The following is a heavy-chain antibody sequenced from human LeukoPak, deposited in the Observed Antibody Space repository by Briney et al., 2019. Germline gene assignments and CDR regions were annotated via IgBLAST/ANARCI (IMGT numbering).Heavy chain of an antibody. J-gene: IGHJ4*02. Sequence: SETLSLTCTVSGGSIVSHYWNWIRQSAGRGLEWIGRFYASGTTNTSPSLKSRVTMSVDTSKNQFSLKLSSVTAADTAVYYCAKDSSTWGNLAGHFDSWGQGALVTVSS. CDR2: FYASGTT. CDR1: GGSIVSHY. D-gene: IGHD6-13*01. V-gene: IGHV4-4*07. CDR3: AKDSSTWGNLAGHFDS.